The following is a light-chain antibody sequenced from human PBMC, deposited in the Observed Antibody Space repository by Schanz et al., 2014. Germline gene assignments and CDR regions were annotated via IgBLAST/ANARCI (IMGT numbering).Light chain of an antibody. CDR2: DTS. CDR3: QQYDTYYT. Sequence: DIQMTQSPSTLAASVGDRVTLSCRASQTISRWLAWYQQKPGRDPKLLIYDTSSLESGVPSRLRGSGSGTELNIKISSLQPDDFATYYCQQYDTYYTFGQGTKLEIK. V-gene: IGKV1-5*01. J-gene: IGKJ2*01. CDR1: QTISRW.